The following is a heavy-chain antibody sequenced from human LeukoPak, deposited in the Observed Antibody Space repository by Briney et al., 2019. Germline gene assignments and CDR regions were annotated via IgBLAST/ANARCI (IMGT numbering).Heavy chain of an antibody. Sequence: GGSLRLSCAASGFTFSSYSMNWVRQAPGKGLEWVSSISSSSSYIYYADSVKGRFTISRDNAKNSLYLQIHSLRAEDTAVYYCARDWYNNSDAFDIWGQGTMVTASS. CDR1: GFTFSSYS. V-gene: IGHV3-21*01. D-gene: IGHD4-11*01. CDR2: ISSSSSYI. CDR3: ARDWYNNSDAFDI. J-gene: IGHJ3*02.